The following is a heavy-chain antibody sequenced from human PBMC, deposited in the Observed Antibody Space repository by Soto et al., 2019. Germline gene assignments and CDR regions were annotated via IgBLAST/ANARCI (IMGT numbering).Heavy chain of an antibody. CDR2: ISYDGSNK. J-gene: IGHJ6*03. CDR3: AKGPSYYYYYMDV. V-gene: IGHV3-30*18. Sequence: GGSLRLSCAASGFTFSSYGMHWVRQAPGKGLEWVAVISYDGSNKYYADSVKGRFTISRDNSKNTLYLQMNSLRAEDTAVYYCAKGPSYYYYYMDVWGKGTTVTVS. CDR1: GFTFSSYG.